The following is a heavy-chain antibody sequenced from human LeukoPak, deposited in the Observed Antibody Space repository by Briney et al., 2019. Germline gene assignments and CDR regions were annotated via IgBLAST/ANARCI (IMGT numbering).Heavy chain of an antibody. CDR1: GYTFTSNW. Sequence: GESLKISCKTSGYTFTSNWIGWVRQMPGKGLEWVGVIYPGDSDVRYSPSFRGQGTISADKSISTAYLQWTRLETSDTAIFYCARGGYTSGWYYFDYWAQGTLVTVSS. CDR3: ARGGYTSGWYYFDY. CDR2: IYPGDSDV. J-gene: IGHJ4*02. V-gene: IGHV5-51*01. D-gene: IGHD6-19*01.